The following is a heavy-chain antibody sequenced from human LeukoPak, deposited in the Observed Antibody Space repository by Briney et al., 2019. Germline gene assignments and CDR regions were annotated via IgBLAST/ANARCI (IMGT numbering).Heavy chain of an antibody. CDR1: GGSISSYY. J-gene: IGHJ6*03. Sequence: SETLSLTCTVSGGSISSYYWSWIRQPAGKGLEWLGRIYTSGSTNYNPSLKSRVTMSVDTSKNQFSLKLSSVTAADTAVYYCARDLVFDFWSGSNYYYYMDVWGKGTTATVSS. CDR2: IYTSGST. CDR3: ARDLVFDFWSGSNYYYYMDV. V-gene: IGHV4-4*07. D-gene: IGHD3-3*01.